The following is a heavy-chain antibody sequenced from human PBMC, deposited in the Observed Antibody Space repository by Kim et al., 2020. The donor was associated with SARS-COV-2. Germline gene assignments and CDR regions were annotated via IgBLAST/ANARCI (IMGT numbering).Heavy chain of an antibody. J-gene: IGHJ4*02. CDR2: INAGNGNT. CDR3: ARAPRYFDWLSIFYY. V-gene: IGHV1-3*01. Sequence: ASVKVSCKASGYTFTSYAMHWVRQAPGQRLEWMGWINAGNGNTKYSQKFQGRVTITRDTSASTAYMELSSLRSEDTAVYYCARAPRYFDWLSIFYYWGQGTLVTVSS. D-gene: IGHD3-9*01. CDR1: GYTFTSYA.